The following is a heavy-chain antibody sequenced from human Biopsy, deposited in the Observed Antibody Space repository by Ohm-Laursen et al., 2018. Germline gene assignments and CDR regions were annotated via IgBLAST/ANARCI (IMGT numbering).Heavy chain of an antibody. J-gene: IGHJ2*01. CDR1: GFTFGHYA. CDR3: ARGLSSGWYGYFDV. V-gene: IGHV3-33*04. Sequence: SLRLYCTASGFTFGHYAMHWVRQDPGKGLEWLSLIWYDGTNEDYADSVKGRFTISRDNSKNTLYLQINTLTLEDTAFYYCARGLSSGWYGYFDVWGRGTLVTVSS. D-gene: IGHD6-19*01. CDR2: IWYDGTNE.